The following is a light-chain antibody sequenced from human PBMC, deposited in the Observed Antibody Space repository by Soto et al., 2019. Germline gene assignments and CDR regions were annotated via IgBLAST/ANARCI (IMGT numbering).Light chain of an antibody. V-gene: IGKV3D-20*02. CDR2: DAS. CDR1: QTISSTY. Sequence: ELVLTQSPGTQSLSPGDRATLSCRASQTISSTYLAWYQKKPGQAPRLLIYDASNRATGIPARFSGSGSGTDFNLTISRLEPEDFAVYYCQQRSNWKVTFGQGTRVEIK. CDR3: QQRSNWKVT. J-gene: IGKJ5*01.